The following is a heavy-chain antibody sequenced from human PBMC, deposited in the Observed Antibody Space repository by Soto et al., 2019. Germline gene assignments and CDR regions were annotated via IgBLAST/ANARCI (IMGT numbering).Heavy chain of an antibody. D-gene: IGHD3-10*01. Sequence: QVQLQESGPGLVKPSETLSLTCTVSGGSVSSGSYYWSWIRQPPGKGLEWIGYIYKSGSTLYNPSLKSRVTISVDTSKNRFSMKLSSVTAADTAVDYCASYYYGSGTCDYWGQGTLVTVSS. CDR2: IYKSGST. CDR1: GGSVSSGSYY. V-gene: IGHV4-61*01. CDR3: ASYYYGSGTCDY. J-gene: IGHJ4*02.